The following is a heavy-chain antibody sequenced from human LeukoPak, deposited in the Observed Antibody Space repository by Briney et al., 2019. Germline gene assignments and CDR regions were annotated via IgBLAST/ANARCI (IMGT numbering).Heavy chain of an antibody. CDR3: ARNSDFWIGYYMDY. Sequence: GESLKISCKASGYSFTNYWIGWVRQMPGKGLEWVGIIYPRDSDTRYSPSFQGQVTLSADKSINTAYLQWSSLKASDSAMYYCARNSDFWIGYYMDYWGQGTLVTVS. CDR2: IYPRDSDT. J-gene: IGHJ4*02. CDR1: GYSFTNYW. V-gene: IGHV5-51*01. D-gene: IGHD3/OR15-3a*01.